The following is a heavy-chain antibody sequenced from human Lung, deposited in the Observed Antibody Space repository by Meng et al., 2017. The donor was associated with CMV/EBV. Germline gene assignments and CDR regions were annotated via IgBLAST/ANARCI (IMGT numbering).Heavy chain of an antibody. Sequence: LXCTVSGGSISGYYWSFIRQSPGKGLEWIGYISYGGGTKYNPSLQSRVTMSLATSEKQFTLKLTSLTAADTAVYYCASCRGTSCHDGIDFWGQGTMVTVSS. CDR2: ISYGGGT. V-gene: IGHV4-59*13. CDR1: GGSISGYY. D-gene: IGHD2-2*01. J-gene: IGHJ3*01. CDR3: ASCRGTSCHDGIDF.